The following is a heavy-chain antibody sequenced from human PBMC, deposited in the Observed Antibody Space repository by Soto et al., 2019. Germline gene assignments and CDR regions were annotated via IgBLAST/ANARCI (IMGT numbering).Heavy chain of an antibody. CDR3: AKDLRSPPLRFLEWLPLDY. V-gene: IGHV3-23*01. CDR2: ISGSGGSA. Sequence: EVQLLESGGGLVQPGGSLRLSCAASGFTFSSYAMRWVRQAPGKGLECVSAISGSGGSAYYADSVKGRFTISIDNTKNPLYLQLNSLRADDTAVYYCAKDLRSPPLRFLEWLPLDYWGKGTLVTVSS. J-gene: IGHJ4*02. CDR1: GFTFSSYA. D-gene: IGHD3-3*01.